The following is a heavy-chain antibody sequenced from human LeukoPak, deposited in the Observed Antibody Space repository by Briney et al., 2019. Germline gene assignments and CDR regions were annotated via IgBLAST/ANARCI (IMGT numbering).Heavy chain of an antibody. Sequence: PGGSLRLSCAASGFTFSTYAMSWVRQAPGKGPEWVSLISGSGGSTYYADSVKGRFTISRDNSKNTLYLQMNSQRAEETAVYYCAKILGIAVAGKVDYWGQGTLVTVSS. CDR2: ISGSGGST. D-gene: IGHD6-19*01. CDR3: AKILGIAVAGKVDY. CDR1: GFTFSTYA. V-gene: IGHV3-23*01. J-gene: IGHJ4*02.